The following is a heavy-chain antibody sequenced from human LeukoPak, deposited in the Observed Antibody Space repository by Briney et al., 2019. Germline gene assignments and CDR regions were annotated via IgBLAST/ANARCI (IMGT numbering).Heavy chain of an antibody. CDR3: ARIYYYDSSGHDY. CDR1: GYTFTSYY. Sequence: ASVKVSCKASGYTFTSYYMHWVRQAPGQGLEWMGIINPSGGSTSYAQKFQGRVTMTRDMSTSTAYMELRSLRSDDTAVYYCARIYYYDSSGHDYWGQGTLVTVSS. J-gene: IGHJ4*02. V-gene: IGHV1-46*01. D-gene: IGHD3-22*01. CDR2: INPSGGST.